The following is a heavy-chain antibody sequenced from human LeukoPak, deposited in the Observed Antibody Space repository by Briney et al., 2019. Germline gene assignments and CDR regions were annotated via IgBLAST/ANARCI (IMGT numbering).Heavy chain of an antibody. CDR3: AKVSGRILIWPQPFGDGMDV. CDR1: GYTFSPYW. J-gene: IGHJ6*02. CDR2: ISNGGGAT. V-gene: IGHV3-7*03. D-gene: IGHD3-10*01. Sequence: GGSLRLSCVASGYTFSPYWMGWVRQIPGKGLEWVASISNGGGATYYVDSVRGRFTISRDDAKNSLFLQMNGLRSDDTAVYYCAKVSGRILIWPQPFGDGMDVWGQGTTVTVSS.